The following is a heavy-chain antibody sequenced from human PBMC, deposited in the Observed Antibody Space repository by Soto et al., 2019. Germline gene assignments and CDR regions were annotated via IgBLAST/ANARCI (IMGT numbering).Heavy chain of an antibody. CDR1: GYTFTSYG. J-gene: IGHJ4*02. V-gene: IGHV1-18*01. CDR3: ARSIHYYDSSGSLDY. CDR2: ISAYNGNT. D-gene: IGHD3-22*01. Sequence: GASVKVSCKASGYTFTSYGISWVRQAPGQGLEWMGWISAYNGNTNYAQKLQGRVTMTTDTSTSTAYMELRSLRSDDTAVYYCARSIHYYDSSGSLDYWGQGTLVTVSS.